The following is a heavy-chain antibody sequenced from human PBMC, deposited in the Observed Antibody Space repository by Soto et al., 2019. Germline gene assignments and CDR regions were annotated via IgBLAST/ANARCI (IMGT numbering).Heavy chain of an antibody. CDR2: LYRTDGT. Sequence: DVQLEESGGGLIQPGGSLRLFCAASGFSFGGKNYLTWVRQPPGKGLEWVSGLYRTDGTYYADSVKGRFSVSRDNAKNTFYLQLHSLRPEDTALYFCATWLQREHAFDVGGRGTMVTVSS. CDR1: GFSFGGKNY. J-gene: IGHJ3*01. D-gene: IGHD6-19*01. V-gene: IGHV3-53*01. CDR3: ATWLQREHAFDV.